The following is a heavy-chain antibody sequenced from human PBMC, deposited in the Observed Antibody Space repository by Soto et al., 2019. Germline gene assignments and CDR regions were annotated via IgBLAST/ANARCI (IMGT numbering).Heavy chain of an antibody. V-gene: IGHV3-23*01. J-gene: IGHJ4*02. Sequence: EVQLLESGGGFVQPGGSLRLSCAASGFTFTNYALSWVRQAPGKGLEWVSTIGGGSGGTSYADSVKGRFSISRENSKITLYLQMSSLRAEDTALYYCATRMYSTSWYYFVSWGQGTLVTVSS. CDR2: IGGGSGGT. CDR1: GFTFTNYA. CDR3: ATRMYSTSWYYFVS. D-gene: IGHD6-13*01.